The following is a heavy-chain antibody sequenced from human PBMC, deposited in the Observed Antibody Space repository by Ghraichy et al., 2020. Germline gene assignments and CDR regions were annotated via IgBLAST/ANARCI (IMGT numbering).Heavy chain of an antibody. Sequence: SETRSLTCTVSGGSISSYYWSWIRQPPGKGLEWIGYIYYSGSTNYNPSLKSRVTISVDTSKNQFSLKLSSVTAADTAVYCCARLPAAANTAFDYWGQGTLVTVSS. CDR3: ARLPAAANTAFDY. CDR1: GGSISSYY. J-gene: IGHJ4*02. CDR2: IYYSGST. D-gene: IGHD2-2*01. V-gene: IGHV4-59*01.